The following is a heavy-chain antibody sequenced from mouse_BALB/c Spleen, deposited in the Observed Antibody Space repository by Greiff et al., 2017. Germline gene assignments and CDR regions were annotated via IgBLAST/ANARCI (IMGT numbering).Heavy chain of an antibody. J-gene: IGHJ4*01. V-gene: IGHV5-17*02. CDR1: GFTFGSFG. Sequence: DVKLVESGGGLVQPGGSRKLSCAASGFTFGSFGMHWVRQAPEKGLEWVAYISSGSSTIYYADTVKGRFTISRDNPKNTLFLQMTSLRSEDTAMYYCARSPMDYWGQGTSVTVSA. CDR3: ARSPMDY. CDR2: ISSGSSTI.